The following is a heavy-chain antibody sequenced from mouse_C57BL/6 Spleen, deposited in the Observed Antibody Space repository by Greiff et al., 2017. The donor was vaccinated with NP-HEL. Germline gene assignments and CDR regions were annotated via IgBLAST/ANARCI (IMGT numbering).Heavy chain of an antibody. Sequence: VQLKQSGAELVRPGASVKLSCTASGFNFKDDYMHWVKQRPEQGLEWIGWIDPENGDTEYASKFQGKATITADTSSNTAYLQLSSLTSEDTAVYYCATRGFAYWGQGTLVTVSA. V-gene: IGHV14-4*01. CDR2: IDPENGDT. J-gene: IGHJ3*01. CDR1: GFNFKDDY. CDR3: ATRGFAY.